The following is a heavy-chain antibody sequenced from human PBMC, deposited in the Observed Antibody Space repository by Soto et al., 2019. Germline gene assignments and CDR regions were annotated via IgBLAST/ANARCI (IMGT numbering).Heavy chain of an antibody. D-gene: IGHD3-10*01. J-gene: IGHJ4*02. Sequence: TSETLSLTCTVSGGSVSSGSYYWSWIRQPPGKGLEWIGYIYYSGSTNYNPSLKSRVTISVDTSKNQFSLKLISVTAADTAVYYCASGDPMVRGVTNDIFDYWGQGTLVTAPQ. CDR2: IYYSGST. CDR1: GGSVSSGSYY. CDR3: ASGDPMVRGVTNDIFDY. V-gene: IGHV4-61*01.